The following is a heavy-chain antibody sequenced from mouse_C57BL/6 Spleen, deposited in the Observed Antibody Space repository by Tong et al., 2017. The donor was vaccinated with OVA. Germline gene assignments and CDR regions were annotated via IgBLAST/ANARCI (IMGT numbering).Heavy chain of an antibody. V-gene: IGHV1-55*01. Sequence: VQLQESGPELVKPGASVKMSCKASGYTFTSYWITWVKQRPGQGLEWIGDIYPGSGSTNYNEKFKSKATLTVDTSSSTAYMQLSSLTSEDSAVYYCARCYDGYPYAMDYWGQGTSVTVSS. CDR2: IYPGSGST. CDR3: ARCYDGYPYAMDY. J-gene: IGHJ4*01. D-gene: IGHD2-3*01. CDR1: GYTFTSYW.